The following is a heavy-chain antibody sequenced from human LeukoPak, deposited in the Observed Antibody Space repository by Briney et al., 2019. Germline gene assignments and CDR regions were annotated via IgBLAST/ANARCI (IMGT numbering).Heavy chain of an antibody. Sequence: GGSLRLSCAASGFTFDDYGMSWVRQAPGKGLEWVSGINWNGGSTGYADSVKGRFTISRDNAKNSLYLQMNSLRAEDTALYYCARVGYSSGWYWSAFDIWGQGTMVTVSS. D-gene: IGHD6-19*01. CDR3: ARVGYSSGWYWSAFDI. CDR1: GFTFDDYG. CDR2: INWNGGST. J-gene: IGHJ3*02. V-gene: IGHV3-20*04.